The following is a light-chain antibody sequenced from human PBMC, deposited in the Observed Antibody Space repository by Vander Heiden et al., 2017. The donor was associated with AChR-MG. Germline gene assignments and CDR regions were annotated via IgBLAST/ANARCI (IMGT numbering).Light chain of an antibody. CDR1: TRNVGAYNY. CDR3: NSYTGSSTLNWV. V-gene: IGLV2-14*03. J-gene: IGLJ3*02. Sequence: QSALTQPASVSGSPGQSITISCTGTTRNVGAYNYVSWYQQHPDKAPKLVIYEVTNRPSGVSNRFSGSKSGNTASLTITGLQAEDEADYYCNSYTGSSTLNWVFGGGTKLTVL. CDR2: EVT.